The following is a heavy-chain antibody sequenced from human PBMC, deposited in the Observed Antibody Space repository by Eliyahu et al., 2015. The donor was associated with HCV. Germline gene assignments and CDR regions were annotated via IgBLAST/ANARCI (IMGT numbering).Heavy chain of an antibody. CDR1: GFTFSSYA. Sequence: EVQLVESGGGLVQPGGSLRLSCAASGFTFSSYAMHWVRQAPGKGLEYVSAISSNGGSTYYANSVKGRITISRDNSKNTLYLQMGSLRAEDMAVYYCARDLVYDSSGYSLHDAFDIWGQGTMVTVSS. CDR2: ISSNGGST. J-gene: IGHJ3*02. CDR3: ARDLVYDSSGYSLHDAFDI. V-gene: IGHV3-64*01. D-gene: IGHD3-22*01.